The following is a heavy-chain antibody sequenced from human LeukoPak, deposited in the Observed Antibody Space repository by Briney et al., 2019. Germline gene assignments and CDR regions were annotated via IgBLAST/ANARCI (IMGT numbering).Heavy chain of an antibody. D-gene: IGHD4-17*01. CDR2: FDPEDGET. CDR3: ARGKPTVTTQVYFDY. J-gene: IGHJ4*02. CDR1: GYTLTELS. Sequence: ASVKVSCKVSGYTLTELSMHWVRQAPGKGLEWMGGFDPEDGETIYAQKFQGRVTITADKSTSTAYMELSSLRSEDTAVYYCARGKPTVTTQVYFDYWGQGTLVTVSS. V-gene: IGHV1-24*01.